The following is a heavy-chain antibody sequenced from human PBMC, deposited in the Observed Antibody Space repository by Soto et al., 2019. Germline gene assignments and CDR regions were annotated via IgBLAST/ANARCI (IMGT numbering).Heavy chain of an antibody. Sequence: PGGSLRLSCAASGFTFSSYWMSWVRQAPGKGLEWVAHITEDGSEKYYVDSVKGRFTISRDNAKNSLYLQMNSLRAEDTAVYYCARASLVVATDYWCPGTLVTVSS. CDR2: ITEDGSEK. J-gene: IGHJ4*02. D-gene: IGHD2-21*01. CDR3: ARASLVVATDY. V-gene: IGHV3-7*04. CDR1: GFTFSSYW.